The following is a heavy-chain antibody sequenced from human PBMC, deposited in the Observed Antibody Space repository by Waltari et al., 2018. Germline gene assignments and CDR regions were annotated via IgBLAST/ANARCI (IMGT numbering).Heavy chain of an antibody. CDR3: ANLFYDSSGYYYGDY. V-gene: IGHV1-3*01. CDR1: GYTFTSYT. J-gene: IGHJ4*02. CDR2: INAGNGNT. D-gene: IGHD3-22*01. Sequence: QVQLVQSGAEVKKPGASVKVSCKASGYTFTSYTMHWVRQAPGQRLEWMGWINAGNGNTKYSQKFQGRVTITRDTSASTAYMELSSLRSEDTAVYYCANLFYDSSGYYYGDYWGQGTLVTVSS.